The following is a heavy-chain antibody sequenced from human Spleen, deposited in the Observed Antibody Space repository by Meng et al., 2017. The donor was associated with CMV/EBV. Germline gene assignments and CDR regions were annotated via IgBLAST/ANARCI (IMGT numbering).Heavy chain of an antibody. CDR2: IYYSGST. CDR1: GGSISSSSYY. D-gene: IGHD6-13*01. Sequence: RRPLRGWGPGLVKPSETLSLTCTVSGGSISSSSYYWGWIRQPPGKGLEWIGSIYYSGSTYYNPSLKSRVTISVDTSKNQFPLKLSSVTAADTAVYYCARSARPPVAAAGIFDYWGQGTLVTVSS. V-gene: IGHV4-39*06. J-gene: IGHJ4*02. CDR3: ARSARPPVAAAGIFDY.